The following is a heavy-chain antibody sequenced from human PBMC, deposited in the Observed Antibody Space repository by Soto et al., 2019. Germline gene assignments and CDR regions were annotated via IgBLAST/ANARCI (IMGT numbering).Heavy chain of an antibody. D-gene: IGHD6-13*01. CDR2: IWYDGSNK. CDR3: ARGSYYSSSWYSDY. Sequence: XXSLRLSCAASGFTFRNYNMDWVLQAPGKGLEWVAVIWYDGSNKYYADSVKGRFTISRDNSKNTLYLHMSSLRDDDTAVYYCARGSYYSSSWYSDYWGQGTLVTVSS. V-gene: IGHV3-33*08. CDR1: GFTFRNYN. J-gene: IGHJ4*02.